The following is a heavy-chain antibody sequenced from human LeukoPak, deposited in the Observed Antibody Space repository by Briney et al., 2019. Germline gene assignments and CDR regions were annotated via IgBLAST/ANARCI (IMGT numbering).Heavy chain of an antibody. CDR3: ARQAACTGGICYSRVSDAFEI. CDR1: GYSFTSYW. Sequence: GESLKISCKGSGYSFTSYWIAWVRQMPGKGLESMGIIYPTDSDTRYSPSFQGQVTISADKSISTAYLHWSSLKASDTAVYYCARQAACTGGICYSRVSDAFEIWGQGTTVTVSS. J-gene: IGHJ3*02. D-gene: IGHD2-8*02. V-gene: IGHV5-51*01. CDR2: IYPTDSDT.